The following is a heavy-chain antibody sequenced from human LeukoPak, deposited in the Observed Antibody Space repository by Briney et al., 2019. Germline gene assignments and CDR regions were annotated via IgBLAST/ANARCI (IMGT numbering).Heavy chain of an antibody. D-gene: IGHD5-18*01. Sequence: GGSLRLSCAASGFTFSSYGMHWVRQAPGKGLEWVAVIWYDGSNKYYADSVKGRFTISRENAKNSLYLQMNSLRAGDTAVYYCARAGYSYEGYYYYYGMDVWGQGTTVTVSS. CDR2: IWYDGSNK. CDR3: ARAGYSYEGYYYYYGMDV. CDR1: GFTFSSYG. V-gene: IGHV3-33*01. J-gene: IGHJ6*02.